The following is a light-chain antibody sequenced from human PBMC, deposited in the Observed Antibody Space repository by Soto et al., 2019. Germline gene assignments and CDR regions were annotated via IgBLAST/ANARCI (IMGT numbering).Light chain of an antibody. CDR2: DTS. J-gene: IGKJ1*01. V-gene: IGKV3-20*01. CDR1: QSVSSSH. Sequence: EVELTQSPGTLSLSPGERATLSCRASQSVSSSHLAWYQQKRGQAPRLLIYDTSTRATGIPDRFSGSGSGTDFTLTISRLEPEDFAVYHCQQYCASPWTFGQGTKVEVK. CDR3: QQYCASPWT.